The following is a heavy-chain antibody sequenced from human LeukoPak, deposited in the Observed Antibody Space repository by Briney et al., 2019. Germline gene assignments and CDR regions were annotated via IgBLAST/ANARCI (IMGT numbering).Heavy chain of an antibody. V-gene: IGHV4-59*08. CDR3: ARQDGYNFPGDY. Sequence: PSETLSLTCTVSGGSISSYYWSWIRQPPGKGLEWIGYIYYSGSTNYNPSLKSRVTISVDTSKNQFSLKLSSVTAADTAVYYCARQDGYNFPGDYWGQGTLVTVSS. D-gene: IGHD5-24*01. CDR2: IYYSGST. J-gene: IGHJ4*02. CDR1: GGSISSYY.